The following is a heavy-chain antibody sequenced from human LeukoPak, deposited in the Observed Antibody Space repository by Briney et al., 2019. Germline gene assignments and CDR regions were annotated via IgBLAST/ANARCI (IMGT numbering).Heavy chain of an antibody. CDR3: ASYHWNSIDY. CDR1: GGSISTYY. J-gene: IGHJ4*02. V-gene: IGHV4-59*01. CDR2: IYYSGST. D-gene: IGHD1-1*01. Sequence: PSETLSLTCTVSGGSISTYYWNWIRQPPGKGLEWIGYIYYSGSTNYNPSLKSRVTISVDTSKNQFSLKLSSVTAADTAVYYCASYHWNSIDYWGRGTLVTVSS.